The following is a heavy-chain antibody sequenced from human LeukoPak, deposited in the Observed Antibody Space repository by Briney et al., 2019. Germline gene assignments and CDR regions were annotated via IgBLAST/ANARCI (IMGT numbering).Heavy chain of an antibody. CDR3: AKDDYCGGDCYSYIMDY. V-gene: IGHV3-23*01. J-gene: IGHJ4*02. CDR2: ISGSGGST. CDR1: GFTFSSYW. D-gene: IGHD2-21*02. Sequence: PGGSLRLSCAASGFTFSSYWMSWVRQAPGKGLEWVSAISGSGGSTYYADSVKGRFTISRDNSKNTLYLQMNSLRAEDTAVYYCAKDDYCGGDCYSYIMDYWGQGTLVTVSS.